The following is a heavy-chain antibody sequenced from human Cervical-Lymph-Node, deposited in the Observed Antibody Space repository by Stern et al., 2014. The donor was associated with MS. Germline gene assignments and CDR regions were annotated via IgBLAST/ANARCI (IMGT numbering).Heavy chain of an antibody. CDR1: GFTFSLYD. D-gene: IGHD3-22*01. J-gene: IGHJ5*02. V-gene: IGHV3-30*18. CDR2: ISYDGDNK. CDR3: AKDPRIYDSSGYLDA. Sequence: VQLVQSGGGVVQPGRSLRLSCAASGFTFSLYDMHWVRQAPGKGLEWVAVISYDGDNKFYTDSVKGRFTISRDSSKSTLYLQLNSLRPEDTAKYYCAKDPRIYDSSGYLDAWGQGTLVTVSS.